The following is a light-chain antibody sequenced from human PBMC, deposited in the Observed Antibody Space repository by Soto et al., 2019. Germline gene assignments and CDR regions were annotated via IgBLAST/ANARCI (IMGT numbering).Light chain of an antibody. J-gene: IGKJ1*01. Sequence: AIQMTQSASSLSASVGDRDTITCRASQGIRNDLNWYQQKPGKAPKLLIYAASTLKSGVPSKFSGSGSGKDLPLTSRSLQPEGCATYFCLQDYNYPRTFGQGTKVEIK. CDR2: AAS. CDR3: LQDYNYPRT. CDR1: QGIRND. V-gene: IGKV1-6*01.